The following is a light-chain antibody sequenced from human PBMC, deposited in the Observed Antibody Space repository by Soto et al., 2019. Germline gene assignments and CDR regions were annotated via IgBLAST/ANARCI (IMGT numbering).Light chain of an antibody. J-gene: IGKJ1*01. V-gene: IGKV3-20*01. Sequence: ETVLTQSPGTLSLSPGERATLSCRASQSVSSSYLAWYQQKPGQAPRLLIYGASSRATGIPDRFSGSGSGTDFTLIISRLEPEDVAVYYCQQYGSSPRTFGQGTKVEIK. CDR2: GAS. CDR1: QSVSSSY. CDR3: QQYGSSPRT.